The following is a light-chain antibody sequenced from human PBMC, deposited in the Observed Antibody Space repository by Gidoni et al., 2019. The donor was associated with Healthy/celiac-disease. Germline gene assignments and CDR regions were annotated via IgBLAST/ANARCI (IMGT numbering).Light chain of an antibody. CDR1: QSISSW. CDR2: KAS. J-gene: IGKJ4*01. Sequence: DIQMTQSPSTLSASVGDRVTITFRASQSISSWLAWYQQKPGKAPKLLIYKASSLESGVPSRFSGSGSGTEFTLTISSLQPDDFATYYCQQYNSYPLTFXGXTKVEIK. CDR3: QQYNSYPLT. V-gene: IGKV1-5*03.